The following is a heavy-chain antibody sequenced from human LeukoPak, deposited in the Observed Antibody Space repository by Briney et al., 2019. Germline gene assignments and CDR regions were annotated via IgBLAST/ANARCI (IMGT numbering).Heavy chain of an antibody. CDR2: IYYSGST. CDR3: ARVELTPYYFDY. V-gene: IGHV4-39*01. D-gene: IGHD3-10*01. Sequence: SETLSLTCTVSGGSISCSSYYWGWIRQPPGKGLEWIGSIYYSGSTYYNPSLKSRVTISVDTSKNQFSLKLSSVTAADTAVYYCARVELTPYYFDYWGQGTLVTVSS. J-gene: IGHJ4*02. CDR1: GGSISCSSYY.